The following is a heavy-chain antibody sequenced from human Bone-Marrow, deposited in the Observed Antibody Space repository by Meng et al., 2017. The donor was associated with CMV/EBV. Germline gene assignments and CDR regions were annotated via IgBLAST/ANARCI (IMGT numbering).Heavy chain of an antibody. CDR3: AREAVSGWSAFDI. D-gene: IGHD1-14*01. Sequence: SETLSLTCTVSGGSASSGIYYWSWMRQPPGKGLEWIGYIYYSGSTNYNPSLKSRVTISVDTSKNQFSLKLSSVTAADTAVYYCAREAVSGWSAFDIWGQGTMVTVSS. CDR2: IYYSGST. CDR1: GGSASSGIYY. V-gene: IGHV4-61*01. J-gene: IGHJ3*02.